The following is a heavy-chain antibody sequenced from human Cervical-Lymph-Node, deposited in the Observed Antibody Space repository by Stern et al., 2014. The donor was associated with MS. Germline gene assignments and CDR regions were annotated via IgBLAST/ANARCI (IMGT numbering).Heavy chain of an antibody. V-gene: IGHV5-51*03. Sequence: VQLVESGAEVKKSGGSLKISCKGSGYSFTNYWIGWVRQVPGKGLEWVGIIHPGDCDTKYSPSFQGQVTISADKSISIAYLQWSSLKAPDPAMYYCARAEEYSSSWYFDYWGQGTLVTVSS. CDR2: IHPGDCDT. CDR1: GYSFTNYW. J-gene: IGHJ4*02. D-gene: IGHD6-13*01. CDR3: ARAEEYSSSWYFDY.